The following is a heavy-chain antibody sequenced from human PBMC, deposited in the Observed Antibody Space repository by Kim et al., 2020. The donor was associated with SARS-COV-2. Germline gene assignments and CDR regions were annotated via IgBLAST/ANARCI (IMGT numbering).Heavy chain of an antibody. Sequence: ADSVKGRLTISRHNSKNTLYLEMNSLRAEDTAVYYCARGGNSSSRRAFDYWGQGTLVTVSS. CDR3: ARGGNSSSRRAFDY. V-gene: IGHV3-74*01. D-gene: IGHD6-13*01. J-gene: IGHJ4*02.